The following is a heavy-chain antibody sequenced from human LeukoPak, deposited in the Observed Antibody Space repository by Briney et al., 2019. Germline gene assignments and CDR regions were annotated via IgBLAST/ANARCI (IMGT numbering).Heavy chain of an antibody. CDR3: SVVPAPIPSLDYYYMDV. V-gene: IGHV1-8*01. D-gene: IGHD2-2*02. CDR2: MNPNSGNT. CDR1: GYTFTSYD. Sequence: ASVKVSCKASGYTFTSYDINWVRQATGQGLEWMGWMNPNSGNTGYAQKFQGRVTMTRKTSISTAYMELSSLRSEDTAVYYCSVVPAPIPSLDYYYMDVWGKGTTVTVSS. J-gene: IGHJ6*03.